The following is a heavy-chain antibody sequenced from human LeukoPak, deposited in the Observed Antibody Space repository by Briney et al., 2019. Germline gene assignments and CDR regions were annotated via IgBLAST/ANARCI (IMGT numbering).Heavy chain of an antibody. CDR1: GFTFSTYA. CDR3: AKTGLYSSSSRGYFDY. V-gene: IGHV3-23*01. CDR2: VSTSGGST. D-gene: IGHD6-6*01. J-gene: IGHJ4*02. Sequence: GGTLRLSCAASGFTFSTYAMSWVRQAPGKGLEWVSTVSTSGGSTYYADSVKGRFTISRDNSKNTQYLQMNSLRAEDTAIYYCAKTGLYSSSSRGYFDYWGQGTLVTVSS.